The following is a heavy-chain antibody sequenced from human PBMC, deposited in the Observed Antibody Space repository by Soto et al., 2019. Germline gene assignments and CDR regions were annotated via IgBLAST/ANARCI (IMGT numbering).Heavy chain of an antibody. CDR2: IIPIFGTA. V-gene: IGHV1-69*13. CDR3: ASLDPNDSSGHYYPY. CDR1: GGTFGSCS. Sequence: GASVEVSCKACGGTFGSCSSRWVCQYNGQGLEWMGGIIPIFGTANYAQKFQGRVTITADESTGTAYMELSSLRSEDTAVYYCASLDPNDSSGHYYPYWRQRTLVTVTS. D-gene: IGHD3-22*01. J-gene: IGHJ4*02.